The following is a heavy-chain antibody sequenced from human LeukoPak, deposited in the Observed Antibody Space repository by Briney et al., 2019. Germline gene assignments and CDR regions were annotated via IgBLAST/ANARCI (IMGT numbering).Heavy chain of an antibody. V-gene: IGHV3-74*01. D-gene: IGHD3-10*01. Sequence: GGSLRLSCAASGFTFSTHWMHWVRRAPGRGLVWVSRISTDGSVTSYADSVKGRFTISRDNAKNTMYLQMNSLRAEDTAVYYCARIGGSGSYSGHYFDHWGQGTLVTVSS. CDR3: ARIGGSGSYSGHYFDH. CDR1: GFTFSTHW. J-gene: IGHJ4*02. CDR2: ISTDGSVT.